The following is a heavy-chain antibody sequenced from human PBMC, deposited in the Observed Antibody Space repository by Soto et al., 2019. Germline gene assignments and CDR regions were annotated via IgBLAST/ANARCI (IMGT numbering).Heavy chain of an antibody. D-gene: IGHD5-18*01. Sequence: SVKVSCKVSGGTYSSYASSWVRQAPGQGLEWMGGIIPIFGTANYAQKFQGRVTITADESTSTAYMELSSLRSEDTAVYYCARDLRGYSYGYHYWGQGTLVTVSS. CDR3: ARDLRGYSYGYHY. CDR2: IIPIFGTA. J-gene: IGHJ4*02. V-gene: IGHV1-69*13. CDR1: GGTYSSYA.